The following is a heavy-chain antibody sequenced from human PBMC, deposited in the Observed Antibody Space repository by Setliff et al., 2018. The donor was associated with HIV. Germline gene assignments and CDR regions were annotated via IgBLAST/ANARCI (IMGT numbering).Heavy chain of an antibody. V-gene: IGHV4-39*01. J-gene: IGHJ5*02. CDR2: ILYGGTT. CDR3: ARPQGGWGGGAWFDP. D-gene: IGHD6-19*01. Sequence: SETLSLTCTVSGGAMSRNNYYWGWIRQPPGKGLEWIANILYGGTTYYNPSLRSRVTLSVDMSNNQFSLRLTSVTAADTAVYYCARPQGGWGGGAWFDPWGQGTPVTVSS. CDR1: GGAMSRNNYY.